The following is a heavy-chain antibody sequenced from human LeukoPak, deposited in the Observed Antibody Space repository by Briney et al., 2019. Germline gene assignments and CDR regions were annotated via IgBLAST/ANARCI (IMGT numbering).Heavy chain of an antibody. CDR2: ISGSGGST. Sequence: PGGSLRLSCAASGFTFRRYAMTWVRQAPGGGLEWVSGISGSGGSTHYADSVKGRFTISRDNSKNTLYLQMNSLRAEDTAVYYCARASEKYDILTGYYKGGEENWFDPWGQGTLVTVSS. CDR1: GFTFRRYA. D-gene: IGHD3-9*01. V-gene: IGHV3-23*01. J-gene: IGHJ5*02. CDR3: ARASEKYDILTGYYKGGEENWFDP.